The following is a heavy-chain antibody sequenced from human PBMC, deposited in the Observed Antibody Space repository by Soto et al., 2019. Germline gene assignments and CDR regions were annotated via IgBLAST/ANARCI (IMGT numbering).Heavy chain of an antibody. Sequence: EVQLLESGGGLVQPGGSLRLSCSASAFTFNSSAMSWVRQAPGKGLEWVSLMTSSDGRIYYAESVKGRFIISRDNSKNTLYLQMNSLRAEDTAVYFCAKALRGGIVVWGQGTTVTVSS. J-gene: IGHJ6*02. CDR3: AKALRGGIVV. CDR1: AFTFNSSA. V-gene: IGHV3-23*01. CDR2: MTSSDGRI.